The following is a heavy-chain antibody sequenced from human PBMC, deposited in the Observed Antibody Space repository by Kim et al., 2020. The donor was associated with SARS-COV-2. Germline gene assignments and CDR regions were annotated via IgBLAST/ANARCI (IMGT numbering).Heavy chain of an antibody. J-gene: IGHJ6*02. V-gene: IGHV3-21*01. CDR3: ARDGGGENDYSNYPGLGLDV. CDR1: GFTFSSYS. D-gene: IGHD4-4*01. Sequence: GGSLRLSCAASGFTFSSYSMNWVRQAPGKGLEWVSSISSSSSYIYYADSVKGRFTISRDNAKNSLYLQMNSLRAEDTAVYYCARDGGGENDYSNYPGLGLDVWGQGTTVTVSS. CDR2: ISSSSSYI.